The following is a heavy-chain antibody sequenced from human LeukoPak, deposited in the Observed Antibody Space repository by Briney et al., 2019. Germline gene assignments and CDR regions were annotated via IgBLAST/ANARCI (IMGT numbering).Heavy chain of an antibody. V-gene: IGHV3-7*01. CDR3: ARGHDFWSAFTPHMDV. CDR2: IKGDGSEK. Sequence: PGGSLRLSCAASGFTFNNNWMIWVRQAPGKGLEWVTTIKGDGSEKYYVDSVKGRFTISRDNAKNSLYLQMNSLRAEDTAVYYCARGHDFWSAFTPHMDVWGKGTTVTVSS. D-gene: IGHD3-3*01. CDR1: GFTFNNNW. J-gene: IGHJ6*03.